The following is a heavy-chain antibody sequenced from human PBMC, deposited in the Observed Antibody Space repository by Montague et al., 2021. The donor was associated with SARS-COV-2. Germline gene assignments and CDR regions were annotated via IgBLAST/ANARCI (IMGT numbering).Heavy chain of an antibody. CDR3: ARAYCGGDCHVGP. CDR1: VDSISNYD. Sequence: SETLSLTCTVSVDSISNYDWTWNRQPPGKGLEWNGYIYDSGSANYNSSLKSRSTISVDTSNNQFSLRLSSVTAADTAVYYCARAYCGGDCHVGPWGQGILVTVSS. V-gene: IGHV4-59*01. CDR2: IYDSGSA. D-gene: IGHD2-21*02. J-gene: IGHJ5*02.